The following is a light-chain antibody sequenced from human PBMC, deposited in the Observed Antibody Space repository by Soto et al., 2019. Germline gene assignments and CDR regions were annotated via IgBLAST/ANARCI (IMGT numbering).Light chain of an antibody. CDR2: AAS. CDR1: QGISSY. J-gene: IGKJ3*01. CDR3: QKYDSAPFT. V-gene: IGKV1-27*01. Sequence: DIQMTQSPSSLSASVGDRVTITCRASQGISSYLAWYQQKPGKVPKLLIYAASTLHSGVPSRFSGGGSGTEFTLTISSLQPEDVAAYYCQKYDSAPFTFCPGTKVDIK.